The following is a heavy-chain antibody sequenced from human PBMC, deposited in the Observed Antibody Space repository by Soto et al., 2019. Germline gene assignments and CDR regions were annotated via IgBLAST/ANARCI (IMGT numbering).Heavy chain of an antibody. J-gene: IGHJ4*02. CDR3: ARGLDIVVVVAAAYYFDY. D-gene: IGHD2-15*01. Sequence: QVQLVQSGAEVKKPGASVKVSCKASGYTFTGYYMHWVRQAPGQGLEWMGWINPNSGGTNYAQKFQGWVTMTRDTSISTAYMELSRLRSDDTAVYYCARGLDIVVVVAAAYYFDYWGQGTLGTGSS. CDR2: INPNSGGT. V-gene: IGHV1-2*04. CDR1: GYTFTGYY.